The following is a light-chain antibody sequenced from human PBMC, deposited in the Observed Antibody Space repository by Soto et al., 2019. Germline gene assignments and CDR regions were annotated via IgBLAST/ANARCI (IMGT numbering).Light chain of an antibody. V-gene: IGKV3-11*01. Sequence: EIVLTQSPATLSFSTGERATLSCSASQSVSSYLAWYQQKPGQAPRLLIYDASNRATGIPARFSGSGSGTDFTLTISSLEPEDFAVYYCQQRSNWPITFGQGTRLEIK. J-gene: IGKJ5*01. CDR2: DAS. CDR3: QQRSNWPIT. CDR1: QSVSSY.